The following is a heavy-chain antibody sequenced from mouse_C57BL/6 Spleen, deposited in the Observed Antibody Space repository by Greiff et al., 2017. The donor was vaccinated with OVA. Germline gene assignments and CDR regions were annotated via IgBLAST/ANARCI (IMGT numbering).Heavy chain of an antibody. CDR2: INPGSGGT. D-gene: IGHD1-1*01. CDR1: GYAFTNYL. CDR3: ARHGSSDYYAMDY. Sequence: VQGVESGAELVRPGTSVKVSCKASGYAFTNYLIEWVKQRPGQGLEWIGVINPGSGGTNYNEKFKGKATLTADKSSSTAYMQLSSLTSEDSAVYFCARHGSSDYYAMDYWGQGTSVTVSS. J-gene: IGHJ4*01. V-gene: IGHV1-54*01.